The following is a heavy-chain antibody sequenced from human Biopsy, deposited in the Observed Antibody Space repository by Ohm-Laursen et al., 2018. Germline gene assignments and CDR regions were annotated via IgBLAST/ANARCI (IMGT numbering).Heavy chain of an antibody. CDR1: GGSIRGSTYY. CDR3: ARQVDFWSGYVDY. D-gene: IGHD3-3*01. J-gene: IGHJ4*02. Sequence: SETLSLTCTVSGGSIRGSTYYWGWIRQSPGKGLEWIGNIYYSGNTDYSPSLKSRVTISGDTSNNQFSLKLRSVTAADTAVYYCARQVDFWSGYVDYWGQGTLVAVSS. V-gene: IGHV4-39*01. CDR2: IYYSGNT.